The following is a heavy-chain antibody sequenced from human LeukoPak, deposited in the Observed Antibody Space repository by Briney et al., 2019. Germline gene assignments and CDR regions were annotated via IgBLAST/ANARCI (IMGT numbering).Heavy chain of an antibody. D-gene: IGHD3-10*01. Sequence: PGGSLRLSCAASGFTFSSYAMSWVRQAPGKGLEWVSAISGSGGYTYYADSVKGRFTISRDNSKNTLYLQMNSLRAEDTAVYYCARRPYGSGSYYDYWGQGTLVTVSS. CDR2: ISGSGGYT. V-gene: IGHV3-23*01. J-gene: IGHJ4*02. CDR1: GFTFSSYA. CDR3: ARRPYGSGSYYDY.